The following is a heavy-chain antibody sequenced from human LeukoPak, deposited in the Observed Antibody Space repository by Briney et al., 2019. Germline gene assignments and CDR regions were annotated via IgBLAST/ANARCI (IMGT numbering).Heavy chain of an antibody. Sequence: GRSLRLSCAASGFTFSSFGMHWVRQGPDKGLEWVALVWYDGSNKHYADSVKGRYNVSRDNSRNTLYLHMNSLRVEDTAVYYCARFRDGVFSGGDYYNGMDVWGQGTTVTVSS. CDR3: ARFRDGVFSGGDYYNGMDV. CDR1: GFTFSSFG. J-gene: IGHJ6*02. V-gene: IGHV3-33*01. CDR2: VWYDGSNK. D-gene: IGHD3-16*01.